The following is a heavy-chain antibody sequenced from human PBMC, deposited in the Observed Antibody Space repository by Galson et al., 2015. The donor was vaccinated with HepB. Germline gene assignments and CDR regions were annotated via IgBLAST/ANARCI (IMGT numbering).Heavy chain of an antibody. CDR1: GFTFSSYA. J-gene: IGHJ3*02. CDR3: VKEMYCSGGSCYSSGAFDI. V-gene: IGHV3-64D*06. D-gene: IGHD2-15*01. CDR2: ISSNGGST. Sequence: SLRLSCAASGFTFSSYAMHWVRRAPGKGLEYVSAISSNGGSTYYADSVKGRFTISRDNSKNTLYLQMSSLRAEDTAVYYCVKEMYCSGGSCYSSGAFDIWGQGTMVTVSS.